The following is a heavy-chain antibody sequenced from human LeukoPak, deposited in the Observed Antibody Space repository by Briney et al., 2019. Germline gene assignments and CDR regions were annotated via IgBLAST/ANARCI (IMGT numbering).Heavy chain of an antibody. Sequence: GASVKVSCKASGYTFTGCYMHWVRQAPGQGLEWMGRINPNSGGTNYAQKFQGRVTMTRDTSISTAYMELSRLRSDDTAVYYCAREYYYDSTVQNLPDYWGQGTLVTVSS. CDR1: GYTFTGCY. J-gene: IGHJ4*02. V-gene: IGHV1-2*06. D-gene: IGHD3-22*01. CDR2: INPNSGGT. CDR3: AREYYYDSTVQNLPDY.